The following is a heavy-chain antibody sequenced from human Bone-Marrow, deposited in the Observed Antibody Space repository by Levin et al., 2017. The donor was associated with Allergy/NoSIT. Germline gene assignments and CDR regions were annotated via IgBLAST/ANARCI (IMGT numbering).Heavy chain of an antibody. J-gene: IGHJ4*02. V-gene: IGHV3-49*03. CDR3: SRGGGSYEASDY. D-gene: IGHD1-26*01. Sequence: GGSLRLSCSGSGFTFGDYAMSWFRQAPGKGLEWVGFMRSQAYAGSTDFAASMKGRFTISRDDSKSIAYLQMNSLKTEDTAVYYCSRGGGSYEASDYWGQGTLVTVSS. CDR2: MRSQAYAGST. CDR1: GFTFGDYA.